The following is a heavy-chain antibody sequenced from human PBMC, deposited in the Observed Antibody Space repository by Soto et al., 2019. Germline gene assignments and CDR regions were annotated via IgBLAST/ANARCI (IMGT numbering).Heavy chain of an antibody. D-gene: IGHD1-26*01. CDR3: ARVPIVGATRDYYYYYGMEV. CDR1: VFTFSSYS. CDR2: ISSSSSYI. J-gene: IGHJ6*01. V-gene: IGHV3-21*01. Sequence: VGSLRLSCASSVFTFSSYSMNCVRQSPGKWLEWVSSISSSSSYIYYADSVKGRFTISRDNAKNSLYLQMNSLRAEDTAVYYCARVPIVGATRDYYYYYGMEVWGQGTSVTVSS.